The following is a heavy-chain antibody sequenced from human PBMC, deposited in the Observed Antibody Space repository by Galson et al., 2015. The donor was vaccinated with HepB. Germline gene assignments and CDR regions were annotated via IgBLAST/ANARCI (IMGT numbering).Heavy chain of an antibody. CDR1: GGSIVTSSHY. CDR3: VRPRYCSSATCTAAFDF. D-gene: IGHD2-2*01. J-gene: IGHJ4*02. V-gene: IGHV4-39*01. CDR2: IYHDGST. Sequence: SETLSLTCTVSGGSIVTSSHYWGWVRQPPGKGLEWIGRIYHDGSTHYKTSLKSRITMSVDTSKNQFALKVNSVTAADTALYYCVRPRYCSSATCTAAFDFWGQGILVTVSS.